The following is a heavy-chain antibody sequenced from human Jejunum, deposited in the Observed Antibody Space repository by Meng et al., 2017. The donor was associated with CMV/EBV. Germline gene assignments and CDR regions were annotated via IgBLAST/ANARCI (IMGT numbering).Heavy chain of an antibody. V-gene: IGHV5-51*01. CDR1: GYSFTSDW. D-gene: IGHD6-19*01. J-gene: IGHJ4*02. CDR2: IHPYDSDT. Sequence: RAAGYSFTSDWSGWVRQMPGRGLEWMGIIHPYDSDTRYSPSFQGQVSISVDYSISTTYLQRSSLEASDTAIYYCARLIPQWLGLDYWGQGTPVTVSS. CDR3: ARLIPQWLGLDY.